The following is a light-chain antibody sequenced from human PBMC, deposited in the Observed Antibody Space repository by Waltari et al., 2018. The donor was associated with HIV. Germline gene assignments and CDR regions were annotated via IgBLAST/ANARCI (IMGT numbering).Light chain of an antibody. CDR1: RGISNS. Sequence: DIQMHQSPSSLSASVGDRVTITCRASRGISNSLAWYQQDQGKAPKLLLYAASRLESGVPSRFSGSGAGTDYTLTISSLQPEDFATYYCQQSYSVPWTFGQGTKVEIK. V-gene: IGKV1-NL1*01. CDR3: QQSYSVPWT. J-gene: IGKJ1*01. CDR2: AAS.